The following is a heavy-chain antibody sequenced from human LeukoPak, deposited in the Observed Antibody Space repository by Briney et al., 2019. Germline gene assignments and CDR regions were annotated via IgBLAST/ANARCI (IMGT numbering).Heavy chain of an antibody. CDR2: MNPNSGNT. CDR3: ATPAPRGDGYVMDV. CDR1: GYTFTSYD. D-gene: IGHD5-24*01. V-gene: IGHV1-8*01. J-gene: IGHJ6*04. Sequence: ASVKVSCKASGYTFTSYDINWVRQATGQGLEWMGWMNPNSGNTGYAQKFQGRVTMTRNTSISTAYMELSSLRSEDTAVYYCATPAPRGDGYVMDVWGKGTTVTISS.